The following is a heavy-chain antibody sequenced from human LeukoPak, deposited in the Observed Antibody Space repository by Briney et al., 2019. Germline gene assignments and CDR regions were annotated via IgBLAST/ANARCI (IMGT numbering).Heavy chain of an antibody. CDR1: GYSLTTYD. V-gene: IGHV1-18*01. CDR3: ASGGYYGSGSYLGY. Sequence: ASVKVSCKASGYSLTTYDFSWVRQAPGQGPEWMGWISGYNGNTNYAQKFQGRVTMTRDTSISTAYMELSRLRSDDTAVYYCASGGYYGSGSYLGYWGQGTLVTVSS. CDR2: ISGYNGNT. D-gene: IGHD3-10*01. J-gene: IGHJ4*02.